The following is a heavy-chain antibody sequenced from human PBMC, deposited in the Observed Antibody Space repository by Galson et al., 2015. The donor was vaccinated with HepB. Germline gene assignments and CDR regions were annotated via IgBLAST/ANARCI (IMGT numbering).Heavy chain of an antibody. CDR2: IYYSGST. V-gene: IGHV4-39*07. Sequence: TLSLTRTVSGGSISSSSYYWGWIRQPPGKGLEWIGSIYYSGSTYYNPSLKSRVTISVDTSKNQFSLKLSSVTAADTAVYYCARDDDDYDFFDYWGQGTLVTVSS. CDR1: GGSISSSSYY. J-gene: IGHJ4*02. D-gene: IGHD3-3*01. CDR3: ARDDDDYDFFDY.